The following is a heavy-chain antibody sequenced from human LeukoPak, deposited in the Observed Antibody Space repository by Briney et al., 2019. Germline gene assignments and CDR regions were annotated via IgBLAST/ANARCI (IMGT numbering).Heavy chain of an antibody. V-gene: IGHV3-23*01. CDR3: AELGITMIGGV. Sequence: GGSLRLSCAASGFTFSNYAMSWVRQAPGKGLEWVSAFSGSGGSTYYADSVKGRFTISRDNSKNTLYLQMNSLRAEDTAVYYCAELGITMIGGVWGKGTTVTISS. CDR2: FSGSGGST. CDR1: GFTFSNYA. J-gene: IGHJ6*04. D-gene: IGHD3-10*02.